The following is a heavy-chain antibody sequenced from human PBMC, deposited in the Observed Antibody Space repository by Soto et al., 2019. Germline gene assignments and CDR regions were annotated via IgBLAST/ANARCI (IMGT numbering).Heavy chain of an antibody. J-gene: IGHJ6*02. V-gene: IGHV4-59*01. CDR1: GGSISSYY. D-gene: IGHD2-15*01. Sequence: SETLSLTCTVSGGSISSYYWSWIRQPPGKGLEWIGYIYYSGSTNYNPSLKSRVTISVDTSKNQFSLKLSSVTAADTAVYYCARAGREYCSGGSCYSPHLSEGYYYYYYGMDVWGQGPTVTVYS. CDR3: ARAGREYCSGGSCYSPHLSEGYYYYYYGMDV. CDR2: IYYSGST.